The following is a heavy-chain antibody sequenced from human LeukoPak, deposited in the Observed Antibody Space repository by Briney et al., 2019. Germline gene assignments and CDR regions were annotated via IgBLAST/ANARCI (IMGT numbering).Heavy chain of an antibody. D-gene: IGHD1-26*01. CDR3: ARDPYSGNYGAYYYYYMDV. CDR2: IKQDGSEK. Sequence: TGGSLRLSCAASGFTFSSYEMNWVRQAPGKGLEWVANIKQDGSEKYYVDSVKGRFTISRDNAKNSLYLQMDSLRVEDTAVYYCARDPYSGNYGAYYYYYMDVWGKGTTVTISS. J-gene: IGHJ6*03. V-gene: IGHV3-7*01. CDR1: GFTFSSYE.